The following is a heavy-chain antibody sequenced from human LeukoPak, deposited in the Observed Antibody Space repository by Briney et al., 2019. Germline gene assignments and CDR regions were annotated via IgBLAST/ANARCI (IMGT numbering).Heavy chain of an antibody. D-gene: IGHD2-8*01. J-gene: IGHJ6*03. CDR3: AREVMVYTIPLNYYYLDV. CDR1: GGSISDNY. V-gene: IGHV4-59*01. CDR2: MDYSGST. Sequence: PSETLSLTCTVSGGSISDNYWSWIRQSPGKRLEWIGCMDYSGSTNYNPSLEGRVTISVDTSKNQLSLKLTSVTAADTAVYYCAREVMVYTIPLNYYYLDVWGRGTTVTVSS.